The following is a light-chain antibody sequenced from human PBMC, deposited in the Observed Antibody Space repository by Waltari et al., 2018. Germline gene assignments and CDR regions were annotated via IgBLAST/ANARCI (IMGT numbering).Light chain of an antibody. CDR3: QAWDSNNDHAFWV. V-gene: IGLV3-21*04. CDR2: SDT. Sequence: SYVLTQPPSVSVAPGETASIACGGNNIGIRSVHWYQQKPGQAPVLVIYSDTDRPSGIPGRFSGSNSGNTATRTISRVEAGDEADYYCQAWDSNNDHAFWVFGGGTNLTVL. CDR1: NIGIRS. J-gene: IGLJ3*02.